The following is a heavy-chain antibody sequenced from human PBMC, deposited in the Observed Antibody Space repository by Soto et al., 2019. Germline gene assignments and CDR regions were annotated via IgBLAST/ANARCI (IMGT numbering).Heavy chain of an antibody. J-gene: IGHJ6*02. V-gene: IGHV1-18*01. CDR2: ISAYNGNT. Sequence: ASVKVSCKASGGTFSSYAISWVRQAPGQGLEWMGWISAYNGNTNYAQKLQRRVTMTTDTSTSTAYMELRSLRSDDTAVYYCARDRIVGAISVYYYYYGMDVWGQGTTVTVSS. CDR1: GGTFSSYA. CDR3: ARDRIVGAISVYYYYYGMDV. D-gene: IGHD1-26*01.